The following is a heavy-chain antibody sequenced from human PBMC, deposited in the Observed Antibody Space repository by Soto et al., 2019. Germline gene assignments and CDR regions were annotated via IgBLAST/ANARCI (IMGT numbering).Heavy chain of an antibody. D-gene: IGHD6-19*01. Sequence: GGSLRLSCAASGFTFSSDVMSWVRQAPGKGLEWVSAISGSGASTYYADSVKGRFTISRDNSKNTLYVQMNSLRVEDTAVYYYAKEGAGPDCSGWYRPMSLFDYWGQGSLVTVSS. CDR3: AKEGAGPDCSGWYRPMSLFDY. CDR2: ISGSGAST. V-gene: IGHV3-23*01. J-gene: IGHJ4*02. CDR1: GFTFSSDV.